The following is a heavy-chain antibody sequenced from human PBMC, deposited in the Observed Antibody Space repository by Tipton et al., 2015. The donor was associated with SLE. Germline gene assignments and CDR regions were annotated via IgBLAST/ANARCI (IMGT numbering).Heavy chain of an antibody. Sequence: TLSLTCAVYGGSFSGYYWTWIRQPPGKGLEWIGEINHSGSTNYNPSLKSRVTMSIDTSKNQFSLKLSSVTDVDTAVYYCARTAGRSVKLWYFDLWGRGTLVTVSS. V-gene: IGHV4-34*01. J-gene: IGHJ2*01. CDR2: INHSGST. D-gene: IGHD5-18*01. CDR1: GGSFSGYY. CDR3: ARTAGRSVKLWYFDL.